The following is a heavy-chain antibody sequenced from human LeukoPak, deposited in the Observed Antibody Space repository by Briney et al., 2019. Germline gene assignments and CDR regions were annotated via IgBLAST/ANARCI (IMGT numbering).Heavy chain of an antibody. V-gene: IGHV3-66*01. CDR2: IYSVGST. CDR3: ARGHYYDRNDY. J-gene: IGHJ4*02. CDR1: GVTFSSYV. D-gene: IGHD3-22*01. Sequence: GGSLRLSCEASGVTFSSYVMSWVRQAPGKGPEWVSIIYSVGSTYYADSVKGRLTISRDNSKNTVFLQMNSLRVEDTAVYYCARGHYYDRNDYWGQGTLVTVSS.